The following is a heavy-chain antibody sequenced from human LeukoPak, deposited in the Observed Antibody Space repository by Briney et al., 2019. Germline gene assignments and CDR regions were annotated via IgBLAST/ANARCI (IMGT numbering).Heavy chain of an antibody. V-gene: IGHV3-21*01. CDR2: ISSSSVYI. CDR3: ARETTVTSGWFDP. CDR1: GFTFSSYS. D-gene: IGHD4-17*01. J-gene: IGHJ5*02. Sequence: GGSLRLSCAASGFTFSSYSMNWVRQAPGKGLEWVSSISSSSVYIYFADSVKGRFTISRDNAKNSLYLQMNSLRAEDTAVYYCARETTVTSGWFDPWGQGTLVTVSS.